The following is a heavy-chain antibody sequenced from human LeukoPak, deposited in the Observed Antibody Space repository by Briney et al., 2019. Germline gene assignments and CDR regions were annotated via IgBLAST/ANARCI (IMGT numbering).Heavy chain of an antibody. J-gene: IGHJ4*02. Sequence: PGGSLRLSCAASGFMFSSYEMYWVRQAPGKGLEWVSYISSGASTMYYADSVKGRLTISRDNAKNSLFLQMNSLRAEDTAVYYCALLAVASDFDYWGQGTLVTVSS. V-gene: IGHV3-48*03. CDR3: ALLAVASDFDY. D-gene: IGHD6-19*01. CDR2: ISSGASTM. CDR1: GFMFSSYE.